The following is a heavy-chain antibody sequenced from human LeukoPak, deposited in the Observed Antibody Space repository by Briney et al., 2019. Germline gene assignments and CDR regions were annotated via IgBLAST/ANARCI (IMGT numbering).Heavy chain of an antibody. J-gene: IGHJ5*02. CDR1: GFTFSSYA. D-gene: IGHD1-26*01. CDR3: ATGRLSASGFDP. V-gene: IGHV3-23*01. CDR2: ISGSGGST. Sequence: GGSLRLSCAASGFTFSSYAMSWVRQAPGKGLEWVSGISGSGGSTYYADSVKGRFTISRDNSKNTLYLQMNSLRAEDTAVYYCATGRLSASGFDPWGQGTLVTVSS.